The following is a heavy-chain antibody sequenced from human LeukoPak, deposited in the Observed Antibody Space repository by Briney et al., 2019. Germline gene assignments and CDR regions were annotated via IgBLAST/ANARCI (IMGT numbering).Heavy chain of an antibody. J-gene: IGHJ4*02. Sequence: ASVKVSCKVSGYTLTELSMHWVRQAPGKGLEWMGDFDPEDGETIYAQKFQGRVTMTEDTSTDTAYMELSSLRSEDTAVYYCATPTMYGDYPFDYWGQGTLVTVSS. CDR3: ATPTMYGDYPFDY. CDR2: FDPEDGET. D-gene: IGHD4-17*01. V-gene: IGHV1-24*01. CDR1: GYTLTELS.